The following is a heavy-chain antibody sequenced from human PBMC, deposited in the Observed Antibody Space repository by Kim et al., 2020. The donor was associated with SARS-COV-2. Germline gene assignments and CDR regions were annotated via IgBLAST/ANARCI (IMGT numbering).Heavy chain of an antibody. D-gene: IGHD3-22*01. CDR2: IYHSGST. V-gene: IGHV4-38-2*02. J-gene: IGHJ4*02. CDR1: GSSISSGYY. CDR3: ARSAGTKRSGYYPIFDY. Sequence: SETLSLTCTVSGSSISSGYYWGWIRQPPGKGLEWIGSIYHSGSTYYNPSLKSRVTISVDTSKNQFSLKLSSVTAADTAVYYCARSAGTKRSGYYPIFDYWGQGTLVTVSS.